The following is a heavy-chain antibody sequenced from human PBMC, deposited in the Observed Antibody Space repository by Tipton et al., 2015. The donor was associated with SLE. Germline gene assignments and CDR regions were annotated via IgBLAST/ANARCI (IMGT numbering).Heavy chain of an antibody. V-gene: IGHV1-18*01. CDR1: GYSFTSYG. Sequence: QSGAEVKTPGASMKVSCKASGYSFTSYGISWVRQAPGQGLEWMGWISTSNGNIKYAQKVQGRVTMTTDTSTNTAYLELRSLRSDDTAVYYCATGNTMIPYWGQGNLVTVSS. CDR2: ISTSNGNI. D-gene: IGHD3-22*01. CDR3: ATGNTMIPY. J-gene: IGHJ4*02.